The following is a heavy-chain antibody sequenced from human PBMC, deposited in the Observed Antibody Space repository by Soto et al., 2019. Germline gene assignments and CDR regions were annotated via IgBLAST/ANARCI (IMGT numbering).Heavy chain of an antibody. CDR2: ISYDGSNK. J-gene: IGHJ6*02. V-gene: IGHV3-30*18. CDR3: AKIYNYYYYGMDV. CDR1: GFTFISYG. D-gene: IGHD2-2*02. Sequence: GGSLRLSCAASGFTFISYGMHWGRQAPGKGLGWVAVISYDGSNKYYADSVKGRFTISRDNSKNTLYLQMNSLRAEDTAVYYCAKIYNYYYYGMDVWGQGTTVTVSS.